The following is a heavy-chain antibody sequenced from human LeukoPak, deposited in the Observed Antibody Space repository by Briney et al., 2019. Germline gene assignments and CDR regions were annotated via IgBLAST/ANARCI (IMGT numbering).Heavy chain of an antibody. J-gene: IGHJ4*02. CDR3: ARQGRDYDILTGYYPAAFDY. D-gene: IGHD3-9*01. V-gene: IGHV4-34*01. CDR2: INHSGST. Sequence: PSETLSLTCAAYGGSFSGYYWSWIRQPPGKGLEWIGEINHSGSTNYNPSLKSRVTMSVDTSKNQFSLKLSSVTAADTAVYYCARQGRDYDILTGYYPAAFDYWGQGTLVTVSS. CDR1: GGSFSGYY.